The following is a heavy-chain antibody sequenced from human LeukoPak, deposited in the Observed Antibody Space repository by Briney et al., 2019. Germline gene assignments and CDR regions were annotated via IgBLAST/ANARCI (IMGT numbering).Heavy chain of an antibody. D-gene: IGHD5-18*01. CDR1: GYTFTGYY. Sequence: RRASVKVSCKASGYTFTGYYMHWVRQAPGQGLEWMGWINPNSGGTNYTQKFQGWVTMTRDTSISTAYMELSRLRSDDTAVYYCARSEDTAMVGYYFDYWGQGTLVTVSS. J-gene: IGHJ4*02. CDR3: ARSEDTAMVGYYFDY. CDR2: INPNSGGT. V-gene: IGHV1-2*04.